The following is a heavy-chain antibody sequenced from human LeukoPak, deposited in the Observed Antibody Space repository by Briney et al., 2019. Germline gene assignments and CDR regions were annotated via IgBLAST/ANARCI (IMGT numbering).Heavy chain of an antibody. D-gene: IGHD3-10*01. Sequence: GESLKISCTASGYSFASSWIAWVRQMPGKGLEWMGRIYPSDSYTNYSPSFQGHVTISADKSISTAYLQWSSLKASDTAMYYCASGLYGWFGAEGGFDYWGQGTLVTVSS. J-gene: IGHJ4*02. CDR3: ASGLYGWFGAEGGFDY. CDR1: GYSFASSW. CDR2: IYPSDSYT. V-gene: IGHV5-10-1*01.